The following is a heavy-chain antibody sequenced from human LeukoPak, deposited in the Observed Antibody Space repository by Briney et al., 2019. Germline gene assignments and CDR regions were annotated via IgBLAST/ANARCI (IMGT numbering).Heavy chain of an antibody. J-gene: IGHJ4*02. CDR1: GFTFSTND. Sequence: VQPGGSLRLSCAASGFTFSTNDMSWVRQPPGKGLEWVSAISVIGGSTYYADSVKGRFTSSRDNSKNTLYLQMNSLRAEDTAVYYCERDPSEYEYNRGWYRDFWGQGSQVIVSS. CDR2: ISVIGGST. CDR3: ERDPSEYEYNRGWYRDF. D-gene: IGHD6-19*01. V-gene: IGHV3-23*01.